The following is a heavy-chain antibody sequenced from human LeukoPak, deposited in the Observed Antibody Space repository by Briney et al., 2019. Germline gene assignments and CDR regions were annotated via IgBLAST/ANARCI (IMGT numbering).Heavy chain of an antibody. D-gene: IGHD2-15*01. V-gene: IGHV4-39*01. J-gene: IGHJ6*03. CDR2: IYYSGST. Sequence: SETLSLTCTVSGGSISSSSYYWGWIRQPPGKGLEWIGSIYYSGSTYYNPSLKSRVTISVDTSKNQFSLKLSSVTAADTAVYYCARHTADEVVAIGNYYYYMDVWGKGTTVTISS. CDR3: ARHTADEVVAIGNYYYYMDV. CDR1: GGSISSSSYY.